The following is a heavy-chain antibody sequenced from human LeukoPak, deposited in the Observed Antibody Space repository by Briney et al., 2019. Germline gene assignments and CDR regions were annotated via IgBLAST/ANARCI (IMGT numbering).Heavy chain of an antibody. V-gene: IGHV4-61*01. CDR2: MYSSGTI. J-gene: IGHJ6*02. CDR3: ARDPGIPPRTYGMDV. CDR1: GGSVSGSYY. Sequence: PSETLSLTCTVSGGSVSGSYYWNWIRQPPGKGLEWIGYMYSSGTINYNPSLKSRVTVSIDMSKNQFSLKLSSVTAADTAVYYCARDPGIPPRTYGMDVWGQGTTVTVSS.